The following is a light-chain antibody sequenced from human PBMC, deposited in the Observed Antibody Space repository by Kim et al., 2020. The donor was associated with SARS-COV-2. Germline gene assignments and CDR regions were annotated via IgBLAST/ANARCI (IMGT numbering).Light chain of an antibody. CDR3: NSRESGVNHVV. V-gene: IGLV3-19*01. J-gene: IGLJ2*01. CDR1: SIRSYY. CDR2: EKN. Sequence: ALGQTVRITCQGDSIRSYYASWYQQKPGQAPLLGLYEKNNRPSGIPDRFSGSSSGNTASLTIIGAQAEDEADYYCNSRESGVNHVVFGGGTQLTVL.